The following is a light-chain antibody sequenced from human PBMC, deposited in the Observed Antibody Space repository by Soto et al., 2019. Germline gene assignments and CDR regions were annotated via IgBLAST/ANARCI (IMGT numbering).Light chain of an antibody. J-gene: IGLJ3*02. Sequence: QSALTQPASVSGSPGQSITISCTGTTTDVGAYNFVSWYQHHPGKAPNLIISEVSNRPSGVSNRFSGSKSGNTASLTISGLQAEDEADYYCSSFTSGSTVVFGGGTKVTVL. CDR1: TTDVGAYNF. V-gene: IGLV2-14*01. CDR2: EVS. CDR3: SSFTSGSTVV.